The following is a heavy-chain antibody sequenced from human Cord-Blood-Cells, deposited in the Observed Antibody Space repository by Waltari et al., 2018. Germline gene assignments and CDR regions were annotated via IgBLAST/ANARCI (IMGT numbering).Heavy chain of an antibody. V-gene: IGHV3-21*01. CDR1: AFTFSSYR. D-gene: IGHD3-22*01. J-gene: IGHJ2*01. CDR2: ISSSSSYI. CDR3: ARVGGGYGYFDL. Sequence: EVQLVESGGGLVKPGGSLRLSCAASAFTFSSYRMNWVRQAPGKGLEWVSSISSSSSYIYYVDSVKGRVTISRDNAKNSLYLQMNSLRAEDTAVYYCARVGGGYGYFDLWGRGTLVTVSS.